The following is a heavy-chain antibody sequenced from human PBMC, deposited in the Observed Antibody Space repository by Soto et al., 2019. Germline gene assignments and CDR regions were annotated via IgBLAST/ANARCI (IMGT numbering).Heavy chain of an antibody. J-gene: IGHJ6*02. V-gene: IGHV4-39*01. CDR3: ARHNGEYYYGIDV. CDR1: GGSISSSSYY. D-gene: IGHD4-17*01. Sequence: TETLSLTCTVSGGSISSSSYYWGWIRQPPGKGLEWIGSIYYSGSTYYNPSLKSRVTISVDTSKNQFSLKLSSVTAADTAVYYCARHNGEYYYGIDVWGQGTTVTVSS. CDR2: IYYSGST.